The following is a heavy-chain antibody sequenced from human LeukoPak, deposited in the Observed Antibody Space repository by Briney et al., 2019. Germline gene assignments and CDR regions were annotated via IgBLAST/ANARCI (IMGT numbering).Heavy chain of an antibody. Sequence: GGSLRLSCAASGFTFSSYWMSWVRQAPGKGLEWVANIKQDGSEKYYVDSVKGRFTISRDNAKNSLYLQMNSLRAEDTAVYYCARVWRYCSSTSCYVNYYYGMDVWGQGTTVTVSS. CDR2: IKQDGSEK. V-gene: IGHV3-7*01. J-gene: IGHJ6*02. CDR1: GFTFSSYW. CDR3: ARVWRYCSSTSCYVNYYYGMDV. D-gene: IGHD2-2*01.